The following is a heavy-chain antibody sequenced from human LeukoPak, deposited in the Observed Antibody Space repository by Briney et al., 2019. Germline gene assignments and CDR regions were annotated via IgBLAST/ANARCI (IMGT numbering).Heavy chain of an antibody. D-gene: IGHD2-2*01. J-gene: IGHJ4*02. CDR1: GCSISSGYY. CDR3: ARVRGYCSSTICYRYYFDY. CDR2: IYHSGST. V-gene: IGHV4-38-2*02. Sequence: SETLSLTCTVSGCSISSGYYWGWIRQPPGKGLEWIGTIYHSGSTYYNPSLKSRVTISVDTSKNQFSLKLTSVTAADTAVYYCARVRGYCSSTICYRYYFDYWGQGTLVTVSS.